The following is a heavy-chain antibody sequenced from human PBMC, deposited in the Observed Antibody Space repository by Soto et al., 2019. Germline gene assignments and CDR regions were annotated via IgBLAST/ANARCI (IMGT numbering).Heavy chain of an antibody. CDR2: IGGGGSDT. Sequence: DVQLLESGGGLVQPGGSLTLSCAASRFTFSDFAMSWVRQAPGKGLEWVSSIGGGGSDTYYADSVKGRFTISRDNSKXXXXXXXXXXXXXXXXXXXXXXXXXXXXXXXXWFDSWGQGTLVIVSS. V-gene: IGHV3-23*01. CDR3: XXXXXXXXXXXXWFDS. J-gene: IGHJ5*01. CDR1: RFTFSDFA.